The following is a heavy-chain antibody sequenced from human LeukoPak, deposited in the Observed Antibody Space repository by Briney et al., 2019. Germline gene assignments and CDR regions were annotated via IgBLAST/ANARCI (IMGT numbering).Heavy chain of an antibody. CDR2: IIPIFGTA. J-gene: IGHJ6*03. CDR3: ARAEGYCSSTSCSPRTYYYYYMDV. CDR1: GGTFISYA. D-gene: IGHD2-2*01. V-gene: IGHV1-69*05. Sequence: GASVKVSCKASGGTFISYAISWVRQAPGQGLEWMGGIIPIFGTANYAQKFQGRVTITTDESTSTAYMELSSLRSEDTAVYYFARAEGYCSSTSCSPRTYYYYYMDVWGKGTTVTVSS.